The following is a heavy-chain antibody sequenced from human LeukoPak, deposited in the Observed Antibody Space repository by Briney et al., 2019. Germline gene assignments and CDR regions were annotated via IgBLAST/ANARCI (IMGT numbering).Heavy chain of an antibody. CDR3: ARAAPHYLYFDY. J-gene: IGHJ4*02. V-gene: IGHV3-53*01. Sequence: GGSLRLSCAASGFTVSRNYMSWVRKAPGKGLERVSVIYSGGSTYYADSVKGRFTISRDNSKNTLYLQMNSLRAEDTAVYYCARAAPHYLYFDYWGQGTLVTVSS. D-gene: IGHD3-10*01. CDR2: IYSGGST. CDR1: GFTVSRNY.